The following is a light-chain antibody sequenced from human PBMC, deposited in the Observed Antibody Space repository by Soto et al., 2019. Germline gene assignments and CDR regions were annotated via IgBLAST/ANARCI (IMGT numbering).Light chain of an antibody. V-gene: IGKV3-15*01. Sequence: ETVMTQAPLTLYVSPGDTATLSCRASQRVSNHFAWYQQKPGQAPRLLIYAASTRAAGVPVRFSGSGSETEFTLTIRSLQSEDFALYYCHQYNNWPPISSGQGIRLVIK. CDR1: QRVSNH. CDR2: AAS. CDR3: HQYNNWPPIS. J-gene: IGKJ5*01.